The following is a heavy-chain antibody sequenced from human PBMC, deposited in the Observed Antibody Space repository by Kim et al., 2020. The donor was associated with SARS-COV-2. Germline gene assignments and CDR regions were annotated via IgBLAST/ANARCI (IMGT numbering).Heavy chain of an antibody. J-gene: IGHJ4*02. Sequence: GGSLRLSCAASGFTFSTSPMHWVRQAPGKGLEWVAGISSDGNAQHYVDSLKGRFTISRDNSRNTLYVQINTLRVDTAVYYCAREGYSSGRAGTFDYWGQG. CDR1: GFTFSTSP. D-gene: IGHD6-19*01. CDR2: ISSDGNAQ. CDR3: AREGYSSGRAGTFDY. V-gene: IGHV3-30*04.